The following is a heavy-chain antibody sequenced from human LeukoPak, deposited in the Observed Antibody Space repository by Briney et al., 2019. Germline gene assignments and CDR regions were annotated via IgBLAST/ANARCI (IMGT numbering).Heavy chain of an antibody. CDR2: IIPILGIA. V-gene: IGHV1-69*04. D-gene: IGHD6-13*01. Sequence: SVKVSCKASGGTFSSYAISWVRQAPGQGLEWMGRIIPILGIANYAQKFQGRVTITADKSTSTAYMELSSLRSEDTAVYYCARDRDYSSSWYEGFDPWGQGTLVTVSS. J-gene: IGHJ5*02. CDR1: GGTFSSYA. CDR3: ARDRDYSSSWYEGFDP.